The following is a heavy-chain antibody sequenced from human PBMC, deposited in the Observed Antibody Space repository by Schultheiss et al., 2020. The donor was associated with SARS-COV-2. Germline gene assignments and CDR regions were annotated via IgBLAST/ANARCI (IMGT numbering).Heavy chain of an antibody. V-gene: IGHV4-61*01. CDR3: AGGIAVDDY. Sequence: SETLSLTCTVSGGSVSSGSYYWSWIRQPPGKGLEWIGYIYYSGSTYYNPSLKSRVTISVDKSKNQFSLKLSSVTAADTAVYYCAGGIAVDDYWGQGTLVTVSS. CDR1: GGSVSSGSYY. J-gene: IGHJ4*02. D-gene: IGHD6-19*01. CDR2: IYYSGST.